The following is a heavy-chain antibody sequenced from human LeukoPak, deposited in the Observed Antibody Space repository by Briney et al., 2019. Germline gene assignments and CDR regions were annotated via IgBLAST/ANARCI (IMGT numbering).Heavy chain of an antibody. Sequence: GASVKVSCKASGYTFTSYYIHWMRQAPGQGLEWMGWINPNSGGTNFAQKFQGRVTMTRDTSISTTYMELSGLSSDDTAVYYCAGRPDTGSIPLFDYWGQGTLVTVSS. CDR2: INPNSGGT. V-gene: IGHV1-2*02. D-gene: IGHD5-18*01. J-gene: IGHJ4*02. CDR1: GYTFTSYY. CDR3: AGRPDTGSIPLFDY.